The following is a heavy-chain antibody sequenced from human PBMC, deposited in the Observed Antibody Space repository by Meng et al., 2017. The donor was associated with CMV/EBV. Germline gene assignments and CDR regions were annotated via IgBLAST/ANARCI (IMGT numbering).Heavy chain of an antibody. CDR2: INPSGGST. D-gene: IGHD6-13*01. J-gene: IGHJ5*02. Sequence: ASVQVSCKASGYTFTSYYMHWVRQAPGQGLEWMGMINPSGGSTSYAQQFQGRVTMTRDTSTSTVYMELSSLRSEDTAVYYCARDKQQLGWFDPWGQGTLVTVSS. V-gene: IGHV1-46*01. CDR3: ARDKQQLGWFDP. CDR1: GYTFTSYY.